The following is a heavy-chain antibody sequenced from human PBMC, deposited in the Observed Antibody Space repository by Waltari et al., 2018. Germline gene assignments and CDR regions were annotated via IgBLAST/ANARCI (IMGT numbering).Heavy chain of an antibody. D-gene: IGHD2-15*01. Sequence: QVQLQESGPGLVKPSETLSLTCTVAGGSISTYYWRWLRQPPGKGLEWIAYFYYSGNTNYNPSLKSRVTLSVDTPKNLFSLKLTSVTAADTAIYYCARLHCGDGICYDAFDIWGQGTMVTVSS. J-gene: IGHJ3*02. V-gene: IGHV4-59*01. CDR1: GGSISTYY. CDR2: FYYSGNT. CDR3: ARLHCGDGICYDAFDI.